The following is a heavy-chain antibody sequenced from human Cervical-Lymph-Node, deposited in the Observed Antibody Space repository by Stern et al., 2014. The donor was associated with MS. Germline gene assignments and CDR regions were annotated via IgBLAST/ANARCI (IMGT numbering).Heavy chain of an antibody. Sequence: QVQLVQSGAEVKKPGASVKVSCKASGYTFTSYAMHWVRQAPGQRLEWMGWINAGNGNTKYSQKFQGRVTITRDTSASTAYMELSSLRSEDTAVYYCARSGWDYDFWSGYYIGYFDYWGQGTLVTVSS. CDR1: GYTFTSYA. D-gene: IGHD3-3*01. V-gene: IGHV1-3*01. CDR3: ARSGWDYDFWSGYYIGYFDY. J-gene: IGHJ4*02. CDR2: INAGNGNT.